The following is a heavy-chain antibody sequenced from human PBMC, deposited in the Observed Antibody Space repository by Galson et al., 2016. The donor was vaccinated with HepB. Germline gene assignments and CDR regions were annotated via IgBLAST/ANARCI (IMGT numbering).Heavy chain of an antibody. J-gene: IGHJ3*01. CDR1: GDSISSRTYY. Sequence: ETLSLTCTVSGDSISSRTYYWGWLRQHPGQGLEWIGNIYYSGSTDYNPSLKSRDTISIDTSKNQFSLKVRSVTAADTALYYCARYDKWQLLLNAFDVWGPGTMVTVSS. CDR3: ARYDKWQLLLNAFDV. V-gene: IGHV4-39*01. CDR2: IYYSGST. D-gene: IGHD1-26*01.